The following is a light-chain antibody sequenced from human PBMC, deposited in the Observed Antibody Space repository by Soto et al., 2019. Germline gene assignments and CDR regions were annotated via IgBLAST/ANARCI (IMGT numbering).Light chain of an antibody. CDR1: QSVSSY. CDR3: QQYGGSRT. Sequence: EIVLTQSPATLSLSPGERATLSCRASQSVSSYLAWYQQKPGQAPRLLIYGASSRATGIPDRFSGSGSGTDFTLTISRLEPEDFAVYYCQQYGGSRTFGQGTKVDIK. J-gene: IGKJ1*01. V-gene: IGKV3-20*01. CDR2: GAS.